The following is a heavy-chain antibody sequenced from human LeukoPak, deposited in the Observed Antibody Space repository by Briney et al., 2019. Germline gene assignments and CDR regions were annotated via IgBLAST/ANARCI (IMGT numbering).Heavy chain of an antibody. CDR2: IKQDGSEK. CDR3: ATPRKGY. J-gene: IGHJ4*02. CDR1: AFTFSSDW. Sequence: GGSLRVSCAASAFTFSSDWMRWVRQAPGKGVEWVSNIKQDGSEKYYVASVKGRFTTSSANAKDSLYLQMNSLRAEDTAVYYCATPRKGYWGQGTLVTVSS. V-gene: IGHV3-7*01.